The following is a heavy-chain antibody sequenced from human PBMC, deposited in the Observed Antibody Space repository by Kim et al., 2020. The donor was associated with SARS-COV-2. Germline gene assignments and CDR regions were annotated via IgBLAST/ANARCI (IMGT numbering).Heavy chain of an antibody. CDR2: IKQDGSEK. V-gene: IGHV3-7*01. J-gene: IGHJ5*02. Sequence: GGSLRLSCAASGFTFSSYWMSWVRQAPGKGLEWVANIKQDGSEKYYVDSVKGRFTISRDNAKNSLYLQMNSLRAEDTAVYYCARDLTYYDFWSGQRESWFDPWGQGTLVTVSS. D-gene: IGHD3-3*01. CDR1: GFTFSSYW. CDR3: ARDLTYYDFWSGQRESWFDP.